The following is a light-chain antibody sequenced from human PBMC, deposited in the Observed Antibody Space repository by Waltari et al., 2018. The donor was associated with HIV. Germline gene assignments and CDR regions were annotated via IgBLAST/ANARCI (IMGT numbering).Light chain of an antibody. CDR2: QDG. J-gene: IGLJ2*01. CDR1: KLGDKY. Sequence: SYELTQPPSVSVSPGQTASITCSGDKLGDKYACWYQQKPGQSPVLVIYQDGKRPSGIPERFSGSNSGNTATLTISGTQAMDEADYYCQAWDSSTASVVFGGGTKLTVL. V-gene: IGLV3-1*01. CDR3: QAWDSSTASVV.